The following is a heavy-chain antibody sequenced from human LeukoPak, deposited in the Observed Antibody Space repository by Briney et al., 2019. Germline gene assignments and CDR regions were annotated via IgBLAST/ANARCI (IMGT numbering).Heavy chain of an antibody. CDR1: GFTFSSYG. CDR3: ARDKYGGNSNAFDI. D-gene: IGHD4-23*01. V-gene: IGHV3-74*01. J-gene: IGHJ3*02. CDR2: IGTDGSST. Sequence: PGGPLRLSCAASGFTFSSYGMHWVRQVPGKGLVWVSRIGTDGSSTTYADYVKGRFSISRDNAKNTLYLQMNSLRAEDTAVYYCARDKYGGNSNAFDIWGQGTLVTVSS.